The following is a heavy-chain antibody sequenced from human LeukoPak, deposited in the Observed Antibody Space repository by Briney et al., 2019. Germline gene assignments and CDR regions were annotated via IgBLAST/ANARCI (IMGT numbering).Heavy chain of an antibody. CDR2: ITYDGLKT. Sequence: PGGSLRLSCAASGYTFSTNGMHRVRQAPGKGLEWVSLITYDGLKTSYADSVKGRFTISRDKSTNTLYLQMNSLRVEDTAVYYCARDFSWTFDFWGQGTLVTVSS. CDR1: GYTFSTNG. V-gene: IGHV3-30*03. D-gene: IGHD3/OR15-3a*01. CDR3: ARDFSWTFDF. J-gene: IGHJ4*02.